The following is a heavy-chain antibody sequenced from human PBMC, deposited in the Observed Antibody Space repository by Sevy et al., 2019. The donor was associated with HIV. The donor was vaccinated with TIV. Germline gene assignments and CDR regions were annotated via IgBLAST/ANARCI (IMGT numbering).Heavy chain of an antibody. CDR2: IYWDDDK. D-gene: IGHD3-10*01. CDR3: AHRLSYYGSCSFYKRGGLFAP. V-gene: IGHV2-5*02. Sequence: SGPTLVKPTQTLTLTCTFSGFSLTTNGVGVGWIRQPPGKALEWLAVIYWDDDKRYRPSLKKRLTITKDTSKNQVVLTMTDMVPVDTATYYCAHRLSYYGSCSFYKRGGLFAPWGQGTLVTVSS. CDR1: GFSLTTNGVG. J-gene: IGHJ5*02.